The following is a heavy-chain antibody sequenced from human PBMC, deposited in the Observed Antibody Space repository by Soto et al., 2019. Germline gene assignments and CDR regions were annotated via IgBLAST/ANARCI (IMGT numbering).Heavy chain of an antibody. CDR2: IYWNDDK. Sequence: SGPTLVNPTQTLTLTCTFSGFSLSTSGVGVGWIRQPPGKALEWLALIYWNDDKRYSPSLKSRLTITKDTSKNQVVLTMTNMDPVDTATYYCAHMYSSASRVVKTPSYYYYYGMDVWGQGTTVTVSS. CDR1: GFSLSTSGVG. CDR3: AHMYSSASRVVKTPSYYYYYGMDV. V-gene: IGHV2-5*01. J-gene: IGHJ6*02. D-gene: IGHD6-6*01.